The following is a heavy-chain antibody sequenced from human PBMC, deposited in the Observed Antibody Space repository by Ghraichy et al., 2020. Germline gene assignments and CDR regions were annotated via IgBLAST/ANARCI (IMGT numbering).Heavy chain of an antibody. J-gene: IGHJ4*02. V-gene: IGHV4-4*09. CDR3: ARQHYYDRYYFDY. Sequence: SQTLSLTCTVSGGSISSYYWSWIRQPPGKGLEWIGYIYTSGSTNYNPSLKSRVTISVDTSKNQFSLKLSSVTAADTAVYYCARQHYYDRYYFDYWGQGTLVTVSS. CDR2: IYTSGST. CDR1: GGSISSYY. D-gene: IGHD3-22*01.